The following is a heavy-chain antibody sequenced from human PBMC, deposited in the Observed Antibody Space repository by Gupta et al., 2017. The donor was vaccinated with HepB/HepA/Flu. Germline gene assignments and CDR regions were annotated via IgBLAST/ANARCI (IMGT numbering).Heavy chain of an antibody. V-gene: IGHV6-1*01. CDR3: ARGAYSAFDI. CDR1: GDSVSSTFAA. J-gene: IGHJ3*02. Sequence: QLQQSGPGLVKLSQTLSLTCAISGDSVSSTFAAWNWIRQSPSRGLEWLGRTYYRSKWYNDYEISVKSRISINPDTSKNQFSLQLNPVTPEDTAVYYCARGAYSAFDIWGQGTMVTVSS. CDR2: TYYRSKWYN. D-gene: IGHD2-15*01.